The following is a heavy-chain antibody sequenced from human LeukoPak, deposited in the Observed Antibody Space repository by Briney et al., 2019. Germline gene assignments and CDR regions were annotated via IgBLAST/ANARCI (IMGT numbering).Heavy chain of an antibody. V-gene: IGHV3-9*01. CDR2: ISWNSGSI. Sequence: GGSLRLSCAASGFTFDDYAMHWVRQAPGKGLEWVSGISWNSGSIGYADSVKGRFTISRDNAKNSLYLQMNSLRAEDTALYYCAKEITGRLPVYYYYGMDVWGQGTTVTVSS. J-gene: IGHJ6*02. D-gene: IGHD6-25*01. CDR3: AKEITGRLPVYYYYGMDV. CDR1: GFTFDDYA.